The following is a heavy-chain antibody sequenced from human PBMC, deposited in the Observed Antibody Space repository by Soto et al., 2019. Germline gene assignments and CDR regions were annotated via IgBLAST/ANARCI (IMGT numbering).Heavy chain of an antibody. V-gene: IGHV3-21*01. Sequence: VGSLRLSCAASGFTFSSYSLNWVRQAPGKGLEWVSSISSSSSYIYYADSVKGRFTISRDNAKNSLYLQMNSLRAEDTAVYYCARAHITANYYYYGMDVWGQGTTVTVSS. J-gene: IGHJ6*02. CDR1: GFTFSSYS. D-gene: IGHD1-20*01. CDR2: ISSSSSYI. CDR3: ARAHITANYYYYGMDV.